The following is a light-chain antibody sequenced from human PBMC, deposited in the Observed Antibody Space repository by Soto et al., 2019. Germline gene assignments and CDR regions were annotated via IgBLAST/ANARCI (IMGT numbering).Light chain of an antibody. Sequence: ETVLTQSPGTLSLSPGERATLSCRASQTIRSNYLAWYRQTPGQAPRLLIYGASNRATGIADRVSGSGSGTDFTLIISRLEPEDFALYYCQQYGSYPWTFGQGTKVEIK. J-gene: IGKJ1*01. CDR3: QQYGSYPWT. V-gene: IGKV3-20*01. CDR2: GAS. CDR1: QTIRSNY.